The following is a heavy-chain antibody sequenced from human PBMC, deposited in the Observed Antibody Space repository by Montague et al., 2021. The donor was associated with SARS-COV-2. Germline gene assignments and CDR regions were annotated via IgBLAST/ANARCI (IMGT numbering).Heavy chain of an antibody. V-gene: IGHV3-74*01. CDR1: GFTFSSYC. Sequence: SLRLSCAASGFTFSSYCMHWVRQAPGKGLVWVSRINSDGSSASYADSVKGRFTISRDNAKNTLYLQMKSLRAEDTAVYYCARVYYDFWSGSTESWYYGLDVWGQGTTVTVSS. CDR3: ARVYYDFWSGSTESWYYGLDV. J-gene: IGHJ6*02. CDR2: INSDGSSA. D-gene: IGHD3-3*01.